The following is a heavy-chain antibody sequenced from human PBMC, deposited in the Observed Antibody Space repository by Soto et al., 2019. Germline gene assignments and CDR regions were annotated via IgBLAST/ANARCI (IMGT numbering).Heavy chain of an antibody. CDR3: ARGEGVVLVPAAPQNYYYYYGMDV. D-gene: IGHD2-2*01. CDR2: IYHSGST. Sequence: PSETLSLTCAVSGGSISSGGYSWSWIRQPPGKGLEWIGYIYHSGSTYYNPSLKSRVTISVDRSKNQFSLKLSSVTAADTAVYYCARGEGVVLVPAAPQNYYYYYGMDVWGQGTTVTVSS. J-gene: IGHJ6*02. V-gene: IGHV4-30-2*01. CDR1: GGSISSGGYS.